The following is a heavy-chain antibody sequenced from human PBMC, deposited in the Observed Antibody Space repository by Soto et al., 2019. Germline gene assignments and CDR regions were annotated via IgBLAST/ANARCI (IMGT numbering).Heavy chain of an antibody. CDR3: ARGRRGFQLYFDYGVEL. CDR1: GFTFSSYW. J-gene: IGHJ6*02. Sequence: GGSLRLSCAASGFTFSSYWMSWVRQAPGKGLEWVANIKQDGSEKYYVDSVKGRFTISRDNAKNSLYLQMNSLRAEDTAVYYCARGRRGFQLYFDYGVELWGQGTTVTVPS. CDR2: IKQDGSEK. V-gene: IGHV3-7*02.